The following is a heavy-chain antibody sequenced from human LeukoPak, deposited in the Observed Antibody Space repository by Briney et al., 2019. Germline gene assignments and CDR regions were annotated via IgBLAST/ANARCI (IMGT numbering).Heavy chain of an antibody. CDR2: IYTSGST. CDR3: AREQPYYYDSSGYYTPFDY. V-gene: IGHV4-4*07. CDR1: GGSITTYY. J-gene: IGHJ4*02. D-gene: IGHD3-22*01. Sequence: PSETLSLTCTVSGGSITTYYWSWIRQPAGKGLEWIGRIYTSGSTNYNPSLKSRVTISVDTSKNQFSLKLSSVTAADTAVYYCAREQPYYYDSSGYYTPFDYWGQGTLVTVPS.